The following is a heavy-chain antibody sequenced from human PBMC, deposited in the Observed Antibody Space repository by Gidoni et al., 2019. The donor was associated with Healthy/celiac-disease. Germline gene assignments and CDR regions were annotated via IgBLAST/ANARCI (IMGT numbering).Heavy chain of an antibody. V-gene: IGHV3-23*01. CDR1: GFPFSSYA. CDR2: ISGSGGST. D-gene: IGHD2-8*01. J-gene: IGHJ5*02. Sequence: EVQLLESGGGLVQPGGSLRLSCAASGFPFSSYAMSWVRQAPGKGLEWVSAISGSGGSTYYADSVKGRFTISRDNSKNTLYLQMNSLRAEDTAVYYCAGGGVLSPNWFDPWGQGTLVTVSS. CDR3: AGGGVLSPNWFDP.